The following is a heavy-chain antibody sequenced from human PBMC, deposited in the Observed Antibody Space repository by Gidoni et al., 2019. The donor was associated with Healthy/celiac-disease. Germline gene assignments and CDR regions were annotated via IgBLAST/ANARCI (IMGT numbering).Heavy chain of an antibody. CDR3: ARGDIVVVPAYGMDV. CDR1: GFTFSSYS. Sequence: EVQLVESGGGLVKPGGSLRLSCAASGFTFSSYSMTWVRQAPGKGLEWVSSISSSSSYIYYADSVKGRFTISRDNAKNSLYLKMNSLRAEDTAVYYCARGDIVVVPAYGMDVWGQGTTATVSS. V-gene: IGHV3-21*01. CDR2: ISSSSSYI. D-gene: IGHD2-2*01. J-gene: IGHJ6*02.